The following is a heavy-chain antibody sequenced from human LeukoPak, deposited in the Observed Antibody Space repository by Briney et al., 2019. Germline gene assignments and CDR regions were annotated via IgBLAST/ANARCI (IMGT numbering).Heavy chain of an antibody. CDR3: ARFMVRGVMDY. CDR1: GLTFSSYS. J-gene: IGHJ4*02. CDR2: ISSSSSYI. Sequence: GGSLRLSCAASGLTFSSYSMNRVRQAPGKGLEWVSSISSSSSYIYYADSVKGRFTISRDNAKNSLYLQMNSLRAEDTAVYYCARFMVRGVMDYWGQGTLVTVSS. V-gene: IGHV3-21*01. D-gene: IGHD3-10*01.